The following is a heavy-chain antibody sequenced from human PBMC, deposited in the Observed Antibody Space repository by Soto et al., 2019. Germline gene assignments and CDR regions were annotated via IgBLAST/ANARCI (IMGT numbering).Heavy chain of an antibody. CDR3: ARNDYGDYNDAFDI. CDR1: GGSISSGGYY. D-gene: IGHD4-17*01. CDR2: IYYSGST. V-gene: IGHV4-31*02. J-gene: IGHJ3*02. Sequence: SETLSLTCTVSGGSISSGGYYWSWIRQHPGKGLEWIGYIYYSGSTYYNPSLKSRVTISVDTSKNQFSLKLSSVTAADTAVYYSARNDYGDYNDAFDIWGQGTMVTVSS.